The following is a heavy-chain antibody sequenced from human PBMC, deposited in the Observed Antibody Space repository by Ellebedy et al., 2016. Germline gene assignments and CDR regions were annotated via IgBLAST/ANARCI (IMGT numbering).Heavy chain of an antibody. Sequence: GESLKISCAASGFTFSSYAMSWVRQAPGKGLEWVSSISSSSSYIYYADSVKGRFTISRDNAKNSLYLQMNSLRAEDTAVYYCARDHDYGKYFDLWGRGTLVTVSS. J-gene: IGHJ2*01. D-gene: IGHD4-17*01. V-gene: IGHV3-21*01. CDR1: GFTFSSYA. CDR3: ARDHDYGKYFDL. CDR2: ISSSSSYI.